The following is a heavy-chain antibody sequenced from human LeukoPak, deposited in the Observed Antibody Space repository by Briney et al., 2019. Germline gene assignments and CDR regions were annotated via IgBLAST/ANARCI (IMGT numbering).Heavy chain of an antibody. CDR2: ISGSGGST. Sequence: GLEWVSAISGSGGSTYYADSVKGRFTISRDNSKNTLYLQMNSLRAEDTAVYYCTKGPGGYEHDYWGQGTLVTVSS. V-gene: IGHV3-23*01. J-gene: IGHJ4*02. CDR3: TKGPGGYEHDY. D-gene: IGHD5-12*01.